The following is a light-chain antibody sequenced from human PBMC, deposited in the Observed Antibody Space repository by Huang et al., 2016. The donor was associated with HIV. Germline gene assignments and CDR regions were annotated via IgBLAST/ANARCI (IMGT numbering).Light chain of an antibody. Sequence: DIVMTQSPLSLPVTPGEPASISCRSSQSLLHRDGYNYLDWYLQRPGQSPQLLIYLGSNRAYGGPDRCSGSGSGTDVTLKISRREAEDVGVYYCMQALQTPRTFGGGTKVEIK. CDR3: MQALQTPRT. J-gene: IGKJ4*01. CDR1: QSLLHRDGYNY. CDR2: LGS. V-gene: IGKV2-28*01.